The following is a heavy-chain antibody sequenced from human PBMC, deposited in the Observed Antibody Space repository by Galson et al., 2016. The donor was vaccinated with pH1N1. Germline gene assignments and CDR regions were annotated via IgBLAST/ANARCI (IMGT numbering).Heavy chain of an antibody. V-gene: IGHV4-31*03. J-gene: IGHJ4*02. CDR3: ARAFFYVDEGNYYFDY. CDR2: IYYSGST. D-gene: IGHD4-17*01. Sequence: TLSLTCTVSGGSISSGGYYWSWIRQHPGKGLEWIGYIYYSGSTYYNPSLKSRVTISVDTSKNQFSLKLSSVTAADTAVYYCARAFFYVDEGNYYFDYWGQGTLVTVSS. CDR1: GGSISSGGYY.